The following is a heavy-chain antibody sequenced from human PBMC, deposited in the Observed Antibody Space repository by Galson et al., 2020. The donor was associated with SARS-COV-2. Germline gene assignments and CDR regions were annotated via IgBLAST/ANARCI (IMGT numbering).Heavy chain of an antibody. V-gene: IGHV1-46*01. Sequence: ASVKVSCKASGSTFTSYYMHWVRQAPGQGLEWMGIINPSGGSTSYAQKLQGRVPITRDTSTSTVYMELSSLRSEDTAVYYCARDPTVTTHLGDYLYYYYGMDVWGQWTTVTVSS. CDR3: ARDPTVTTHLGDYLYYYYGMDV. J-gene: IGHJ6*02. D-gene: IGHD4-4*01. CDR2: INPSGGST. CDR1: GSTFTSYY.